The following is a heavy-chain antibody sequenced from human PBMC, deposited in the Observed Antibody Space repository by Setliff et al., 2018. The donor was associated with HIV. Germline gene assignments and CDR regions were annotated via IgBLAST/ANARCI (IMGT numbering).Heavy chain of an antibody. CDR2: INSDGSDT. Sequence: PSETLSLTCAVYGGSFSGYFWSWVRQVPGKGLVWVSRINSDGSDTRYADSVKGRFTISRDNARNTLFLQMNSLGVEDTALYYCGRDVHDAAADNWGRGTLVTVSS. CDR3: GRDVHDAAADN. CDR1: GGSFSGYF. D-gene: IGHD6-13*01. V-gene: IGHV3-74*01. J-gene: IGHJ4*02.